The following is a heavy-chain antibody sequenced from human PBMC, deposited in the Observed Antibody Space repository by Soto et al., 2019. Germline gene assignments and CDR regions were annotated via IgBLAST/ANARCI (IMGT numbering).Heavy chain of an antibody. J-gene: IGHJ6*02. Sequence: PGWSLRLSCAASGFTFSSYGMHWVRQAPGKGLEWVAVISYDGSNKYYADSVKGRFTISRDNSKNTLYLQMNSLRAEDTAVYYCAKVGIAMVNRYGMDVWGQGTTVTVSS. CDR2: ISYDGSNK. V-gene: IGHV3-30*18. CDR1: GFTFSSYG. CDR3: AKVGIAMVNRYGMDV. D-gene: IGHD5-18*01.